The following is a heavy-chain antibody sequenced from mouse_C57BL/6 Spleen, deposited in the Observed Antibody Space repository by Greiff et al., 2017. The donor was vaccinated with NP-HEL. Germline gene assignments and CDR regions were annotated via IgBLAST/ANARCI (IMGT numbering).Heavy chain of an antibody. J-gene: IGHJ2*01. D-gene: IGHD1-3*01. CDR2: IDPSDSET. Sequence: QVQLKQPGAELVRPGSSVKLSCTASGYTFTSYWMHWVKQRPIQGLEWIGNIDPSDSETHYNQKFKDKATLTVDKSSSTAYMQLSSLTSEDSAVYYCARSSGNSYYFDYWGQGTTLTVSS. CDR3: ARSSGNSYYFDY. V-gene: IGHV1-52*01. CDR1: GYTFTSYW.